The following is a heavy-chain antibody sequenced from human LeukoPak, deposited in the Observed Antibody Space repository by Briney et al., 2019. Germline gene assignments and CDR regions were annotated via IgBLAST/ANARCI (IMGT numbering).Heavy chain of an antibody. CDR1: GYTFTSYD. V-gene: IGHV1-8*01. J-gene: IGHJ4*02. CDR2: MNPNSGNT. Sequence: ASVKVSCKASGYTFTSYDINWVRQATGQGLEWMGWMNPNSGNTGYAQKLQGRVTMTRNTSISTAYMELSSLRSDDTAVYYCARAPREQWLVLPPYYFDYWGQGTLVTVSS. CDR3: ARAPREQWLVLPPYYFDY. D-gene: IGHD6-19*01.